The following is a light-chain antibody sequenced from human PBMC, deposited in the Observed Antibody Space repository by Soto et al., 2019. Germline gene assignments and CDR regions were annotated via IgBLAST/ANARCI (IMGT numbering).Light chain of an antibody. V-gene: IGKV3D-7*01. J-gene: IGKJ1*01. CDR3: QQDYSLPQT. Sequence: PGERVTLSCRASQSVSSSYLTWYQQKPGQAPRLLIYGASTRATGIPARFSGSGSGTDFTLTISSLQPEDFAVYYCQQDYSLPQTFGQGTKVEIK. CDR2: GAS. CDR1: QSVSSSY.